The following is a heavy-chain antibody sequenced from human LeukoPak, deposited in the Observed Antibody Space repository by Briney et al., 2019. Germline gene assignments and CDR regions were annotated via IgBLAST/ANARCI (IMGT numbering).Heavy chain of an antibody. D-gene: IGHD3-16*01. J-gene: IGHJ5*02. CDR3: ARHYGP. CDR1: GGSFSGYY. Sequence: SETLSLTCAVYGGSFSGYYWSWIRQPPGKGLEWIGSIYHSGSTYYNPSLKSRVTISVDTSRNRFSLNLSSVTAADTAVYYCARHYGPWGQGTLVAVSS. CDR2: IYHSGST. V-gene: IGHV4-34*01.